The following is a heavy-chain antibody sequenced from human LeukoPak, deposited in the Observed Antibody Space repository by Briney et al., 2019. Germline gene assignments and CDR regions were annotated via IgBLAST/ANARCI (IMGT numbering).Heavy chain of an antibody. CDR3: AKDYRSRWELRGSVDY. Sequence: TGGSLRLSCAASGFTFSSYGMHWVRQAPGKGLEWVAVIPYDGSNKYYADSVKGRFTISRDSSKNTLYLQMNSLRAEDTAVYYCAKDYRSRWELRGSVDYWGQGTLVTVSS. CDR2: IPYDGSNK. V-gene: IGHV3-30*18. D-gene: IGHD1-26*01. J-gene: IGHJ4*02. CDR1: GFTFSSYG.